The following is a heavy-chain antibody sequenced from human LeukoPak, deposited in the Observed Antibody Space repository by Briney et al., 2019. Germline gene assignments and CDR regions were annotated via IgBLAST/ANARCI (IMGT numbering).Heavy chain of an antibody. D-gene: IGHD3-3*01. V-gene: IGHV3-73*01. CDR3: TSPAHDFDFWSGYYSY. CDR2: IRSKANSYAT. J-gene: IGHJ4*02. Sequence: GGSLGLSCAASAFIFSDSAVHWVRQASGKGLEWVGQIRSKANSYATAYAASVKGRFSISRDDSENTAYLQMNSLKSEDTAVYYCTSPAHDFDFWSGYYSYWGQGALVTVSS. CDR1: AFIFSDSA.